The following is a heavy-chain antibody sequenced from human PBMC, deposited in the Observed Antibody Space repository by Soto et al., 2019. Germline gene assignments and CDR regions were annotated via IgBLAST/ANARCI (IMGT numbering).Heavy chain of an antibody. J-gene: IGHJ1*01. Sequence: EVQLVESGGGLVQPGRSLRLSCAASGFTFDDYAMHWVRQAPGKGLEWVSGISWNSGSIGYADSVKGRFTISRDNAKNSLYMQMNSLRAEDTALYYCAKALTKVVYANPHGEYFQHWGQGTLVTVSS. D-gene: IGHD2-8*02. CDR2: ISWNSGSI. CDR3: AKALTKVVYANPHGEYFQH. V-gene: IGHV3-9*01. CDR1: GFTFDDYA.